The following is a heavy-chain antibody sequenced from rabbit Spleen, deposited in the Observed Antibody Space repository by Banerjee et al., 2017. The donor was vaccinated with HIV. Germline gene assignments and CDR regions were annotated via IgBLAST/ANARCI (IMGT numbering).Heavy chain of an antibody. Sequence: VRQAPGKGLEWIGYIDPVFGSAYYASWVNGRFSISRENTQNTVSLQLNSLTAADTATYFCARDLDGVIGWNFGWWGPGTLVTVS. J-gene: IGHJ4*01. D-gene: IGHD1-1*01. V-gene: IGHV1S7*01. CDR3: ARDLDGVIGWNFGW. CDR2: IDPVFGSA.